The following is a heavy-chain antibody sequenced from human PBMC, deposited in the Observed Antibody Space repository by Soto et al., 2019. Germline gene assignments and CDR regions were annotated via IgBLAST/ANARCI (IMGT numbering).Heavy chain of an antibody. Sequence: QLQLQESGPGLVKPSETLSLTCTVSGGSISSSSYYWGWIRQPPGKGLEWIGSIYYSGSTYYNPSLKSRVTISVDTSKNQFSLKLSSVTAADTAVYYCARLGYYDSSGYFLFDYWGQGTLVTVSS. CDR3: ARLGYYDSSGYFLFDY. D-gene: IGHD3-22*01. CDR1: GGSISSSSYY. CDR2: IYYSGST. V-gene: IGHV4-39*01. J-gene: IGHJ4*02.